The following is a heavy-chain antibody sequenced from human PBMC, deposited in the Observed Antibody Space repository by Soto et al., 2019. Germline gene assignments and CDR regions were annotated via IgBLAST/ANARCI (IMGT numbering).Heavy chain of an antibody. J-gene: IGHJ4*02. Sequence: EASVKVSCKASGGTFSSYAISWVRQAPGQGLEWMGGIIPIFGTANYAQKFQGGVTITADESTSTAYMELSSLRSEDTAVYYCARGEVYYDSSGYDFDYWGQGTLVTVSS. CDR3: ARGEVYYDSSGYDFDY. CDR2: IIPIFGTA. V-gene: IGHV1-69*13. CDR1: GGTFSSYA. D-gene: IGHD3-22*01.